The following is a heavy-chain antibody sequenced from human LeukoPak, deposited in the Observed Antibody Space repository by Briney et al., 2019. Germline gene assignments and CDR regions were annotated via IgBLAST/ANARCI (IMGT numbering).Heavy chain of an antibody. V-gene: IGHV4-4*02. J-gene: IGHJ4*02. D-gene: IGHD3-22*01. CDR2: IFHSGSA. CDR1: GGSISSYYW. CDR3: ARTYYYDSSGIFDY. Sequence: SETLSLTCAVSGGSISSYYWWSWVRQPPGKGLEWIGEIFHSGSANYNPSLKSRVTILVDKSKNQFSLKLSSVTAADTAVYYCARTYYYDSSGIFDYWGQGTLVTVSS.